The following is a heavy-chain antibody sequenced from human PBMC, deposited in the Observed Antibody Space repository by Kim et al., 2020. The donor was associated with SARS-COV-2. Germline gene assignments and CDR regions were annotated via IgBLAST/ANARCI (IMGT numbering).Heavy chain of an antibody. J-gene: IGHJ4*02. CDR2: T. CDR3: AREEGREGGLDY. V-gene: IGHV4-4*07. Sequence: TKYNPSLKSRLTMSVDLSKNQFSLKLPSLTAADTAVYYCAREEGREGGLDYWGPGTLVTVSS. D-gene: IGHD1-26*01.